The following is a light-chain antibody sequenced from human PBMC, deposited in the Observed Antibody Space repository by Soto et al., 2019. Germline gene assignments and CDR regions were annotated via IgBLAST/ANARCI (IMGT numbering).Light chain of an antibody. CDR2: DVS. CDR3: SSYTSSTTLV. V-gene: IGLV2-14*01. J-gene: IGLJ1*01. CDR1: SSDVGGYNY. Sequence: QSALTQPASVSGSLGQSITISCTGTSSDVGGYNYVSWYQQHPGKAPKLMIYDVSNRPSGVSNRFSGSKSGNTASPTISGLQAEDEADYYCSSYTSSTTLVFGTGTKVTVL.